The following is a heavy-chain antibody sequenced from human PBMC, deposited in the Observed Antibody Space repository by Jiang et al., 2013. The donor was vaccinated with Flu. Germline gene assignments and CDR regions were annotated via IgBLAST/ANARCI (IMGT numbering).Heavy chain of an antibody. J-gene: IGHJ5*01. CDR1: GGSITSYF. D-gene: IGHD3-10*01. Sequence: GPGLVKPSETLSLTCTVSGGSITSYFFSWIRQSPGKGLEWIGYIYNSGTTNYNPSLKSRVTISVDASKKQFSLKLTSVTAADTAVYYCARAPPVWLGEVSPGWFDSWGQGTLIIVSS. CDR2: IYNSGTT. CDR3: ARAPPVWLGEVSPGWFDS. V-gene: IGHV4-59*01.